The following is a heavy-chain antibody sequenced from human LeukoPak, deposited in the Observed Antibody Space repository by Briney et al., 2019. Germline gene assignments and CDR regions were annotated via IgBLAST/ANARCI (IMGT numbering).Heavy chain of an antibody. Sequence: ASVKVSCKASGYTFTSYGISWVRQAPGQGLEWMGWISAYNGNTNYAQKIQGRVTMTTDTSTSTGYMELRSLRSDDTAVYYCARDTIVLMVYAISLDYWGQGTLVTVSS. D-gene: IGHD2-8*01. CDR1: GYTFTSYG. CDR3: ARDTIVLMVYAISLDY. CDR2: ISAYNGNT. V-gene: IGHV1-18*01. J-gene: IGHJ4*02.